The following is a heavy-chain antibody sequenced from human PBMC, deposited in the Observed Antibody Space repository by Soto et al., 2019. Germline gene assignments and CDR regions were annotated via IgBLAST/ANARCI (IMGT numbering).Heavy chain of an antibody. V-gene: IGHV3-30*18. Sequence: QEQLVESGGGVVQPGRSLRLSCAASGFIFANYGMHWVRQAPGKGLEWVALITYEGSNKYYADAVKVRFTISRDNAKNMVSLQMDSLRAEDTAVYYCAKARGANNWANYYGLDVWGQGTTVTVSS. CDR3: AKARGANNWANYYGLDV. CDR2: ITYEGSNK. D-gene: IGHD1-1*01. CDR1: GFIFANYG. J-gene: IGHJ6*02.